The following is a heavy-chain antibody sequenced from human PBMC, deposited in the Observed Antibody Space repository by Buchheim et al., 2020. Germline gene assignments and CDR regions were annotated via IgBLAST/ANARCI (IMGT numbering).Heavy chain of an antibody. CDR3: ARDPSGYDHGTFDY. D-gene: IGHD5-12*01. Sequence: EVQLVESGGGLVQPGGSLRLSCAASGFTFSSYWMTWVRQAPGKGLEWVANIKYDGTEKYYVDSVKGRFTISRDNAENSLYLQMNSLRVEDTALYYCARDPSGYDHGTFDYWGQGTL. CDR1: GFTFSSYW. V-gene: IGHV3-7*01. J-gene: IGHJ4*02. CDR2: IKYDGTEK.